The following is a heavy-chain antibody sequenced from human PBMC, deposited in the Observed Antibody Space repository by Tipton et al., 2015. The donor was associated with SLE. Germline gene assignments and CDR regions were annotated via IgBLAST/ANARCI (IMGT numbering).Heavy chain of an antibody. J-gene: IGHJ4*02. CDR1: GGSISDSTYY. D-gene: IGHD3-3*01. CDR3: ARGRATSENSEFWSRYFFVY. CDR2: IYSRGNK. V-gene: IGHV4-39*07. Sequence: TLSLTCTVSGGSISDSTYYWGWIRQSPGKGLEWIGSIYSRGNKFYNPTLMSRVTILLDTSKNQFSLSLSSVNAADTAVYYCARGRATSENSEFWSRYFFVYLGQGALVSLSS.